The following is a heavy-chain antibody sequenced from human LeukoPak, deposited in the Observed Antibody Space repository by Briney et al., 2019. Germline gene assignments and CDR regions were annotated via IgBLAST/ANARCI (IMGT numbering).Heavy chain of an antibody. CDR1: GDSISSNSAA. D-gene: IGHD3-22*01. Sequence: SQTLSLTCAISGDSISSNSAAWNWIRQSPSRGLEWLGRTYYRSKWYNDYAVSVKSRITINPDTSKNQFSLQLNSVTPEDTAVYYCARDQYDSSGYYQTSLFDYWGQGTLVTVSS. CDR2: TYYRSKWYN. V-gene: IGHV6-1*01. CDR3: ARDQYDSSGYYQTSLFDY. J-gene: IGHJ4*02.